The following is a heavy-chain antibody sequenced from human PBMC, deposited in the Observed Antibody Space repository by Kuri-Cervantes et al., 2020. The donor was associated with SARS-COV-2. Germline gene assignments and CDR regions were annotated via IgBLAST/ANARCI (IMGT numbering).Heavy chain of an antibody. CDR1: GGSISSSSYY. CDR2: IYHSGST. D-gene: IGHD4-11*01. V-gene: IGHV4-39*07. J-gene: IGHJ4*02. CDR3: ARTVTTTPDY. Sequence: ESLKISCTVSGGSISSSSYYWGWIRQPPGKGLEWIRSIYHSGSTYYNPSLKSRVTISVDTSKNQFSLKLSSVTAADTAVYYCARTVTTTPDYWGQGTLVTVSS.